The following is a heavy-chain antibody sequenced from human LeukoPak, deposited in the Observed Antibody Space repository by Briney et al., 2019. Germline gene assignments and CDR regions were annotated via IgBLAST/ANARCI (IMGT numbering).Heavy chain of an antibody. Sequence: PGGSLRLSCAASGFTFDDYGTSWVRQAPGKGLEWVSGINWNGGSTGYADSVKGRFTISRDNAKNSLYLQMNSLRAEDTALYYCARGSSGSFVYNWFDPWGQGTLVTVSS. CDR2: INWNGGST. CDR1: GFTFDDYG. CDR3: ARGSSGSFVYNWFDP. J-gene: IGHJ5*02. D-gene: IGHD6-19*01. V-gene: IGHV3-20*04.